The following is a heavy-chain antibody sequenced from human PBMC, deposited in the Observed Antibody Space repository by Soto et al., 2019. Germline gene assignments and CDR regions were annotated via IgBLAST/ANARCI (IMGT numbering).Heavy chain of an antibody. Sequence: SETLYLTCTVSGGSIRSSSYYWGWIRQPPGKGLEWIGSIYYSGSTYYNPSLKNRVTISVDTSKNQFSLKLSSVTAAYTAVYFSARHLWFGVPNWLDPWGQGTLVTLSS. CDR1: GGSIRSSSYY. CDR3: ARHLWFGVPNWLDP. D-gene: IGHD3-10*01. CDR2: IYYSGST. V-gene: IGHV4-39*01. J-gene: IGHJ5*02.